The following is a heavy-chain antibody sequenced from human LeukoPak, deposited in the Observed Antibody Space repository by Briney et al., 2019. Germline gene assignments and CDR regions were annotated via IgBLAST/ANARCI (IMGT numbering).Heavy chain of an antibody. V-gene: IGHV3-21*01. J-gene: IGHJ4*02. D-gene: IGHD7-27*01. CDR1: GFTFSSYS. CDR2: ISSSSSYI. CDR3: ARDKGVNWGSLYYFDY. Sequence: GGSLRLSCAASGFTFSSYSMNWVRQAPGKGLEWVSSISSSSSYIYYADSVKGRFTISRDNAKNSLYLQMNSLRAEDTAVCYCARDKGVNWGSLYYFDYWGQGTLVTVSS.